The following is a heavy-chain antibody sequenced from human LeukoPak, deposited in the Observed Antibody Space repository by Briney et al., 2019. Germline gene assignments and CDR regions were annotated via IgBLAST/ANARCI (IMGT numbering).Heavy chain of an antibody. D-gene: IGHD6-13*01. CDR1: GFTFSSYS. J-gene: IGHJ6*03. CDR2: ISGSSSYI. CDR3: ARNGLAAAGTVAGGMDV. V-gene: IGHV3-21*04. Sequence: GGSLRLSCAASGFTFSSYSMNWVRQAPGKGLEWVSSISGSSSYIYYADSVKGRFTISRHNAKNSLYLQMNSLRAEDTAVYYCARNGLAAAGTVAGGMDVWGKGTTVTISS.